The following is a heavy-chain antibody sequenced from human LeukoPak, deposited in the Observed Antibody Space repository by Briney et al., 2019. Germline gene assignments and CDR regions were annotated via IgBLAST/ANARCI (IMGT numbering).Heavy chain of an antibody. J-gene: IGHJ5*02. CDR3: ARESGTITMVRGVIDL. CDR2: IYYSGST. Sequence: SETLSLTCTVSGGSISSYYWSWIRQPPGKGLAWIGYIYYSGSTNYNPSLKSRVTISVDTSKNQFFLKLSSVTAADTAVYYCARESGTITMVRGVIDLWGQGTLVTVSS. V-gene: IGHV4-59*01. D-gene: IGHD3-10*01. CDR1: GGSISSYY.